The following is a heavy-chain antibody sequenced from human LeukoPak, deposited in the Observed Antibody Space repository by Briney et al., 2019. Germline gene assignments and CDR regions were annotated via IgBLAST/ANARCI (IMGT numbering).Heavy chain of an antibody. CDR2: INWNGGST. J-gene: IGHJ4*02. V-gene: IGHV3-20*04. Sequence: GGSLRLSCAASGFTFDDYGMSWVRQAPGKGLEWVSGINWNGGSTGYADSVKGRFTISRDNAKNSLYLQMNSLRAEDTALYYCASSRYDSSGYYGIIGYWGQETLVTVSS. CDR1: GFTFDDYG. CDR3: ASSRYDSSGYYGIIGY. D-gene: IGHD3-22*01.